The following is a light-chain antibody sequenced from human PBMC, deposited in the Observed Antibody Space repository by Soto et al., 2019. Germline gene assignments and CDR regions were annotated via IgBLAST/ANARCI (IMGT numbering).Light chain of an antibody. J-gene: IGKJ2*01. CDR3: QQYDSYSRT. CDR1: QDISRW. CDR2: LAS. V-gene: IGKV1-5*03. Sequence: DIQMTQSPSTLSASVGDRVTITCRASQDISRWLAWYQQKPGTAPKLLIYLASGLQSGVPSRFSGSGSGTEFTLTISSLQPDDFATYYCQQYDSYSRTFGQGTKLEIK.